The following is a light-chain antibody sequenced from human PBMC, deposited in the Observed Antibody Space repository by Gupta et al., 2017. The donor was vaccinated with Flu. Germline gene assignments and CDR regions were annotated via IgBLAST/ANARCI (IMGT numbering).Light chain of an antibody. CDR1: QSIDSRY. CDR2: GVS. CDR3: HHYGTSLWT. V-gene: IGKV3-20*01. Sequence: EIVLTQSPGTLSSSPGESVTLSCRASQSIDSRYLAWYQQKRGQAPRLLIYGVSTRATDIPDNFSGSGSVTDFTLTIGRLEAEDFAVYYFHHYGTSLWTFGQGTKVEMK. J-gene: IGKJ1*01.